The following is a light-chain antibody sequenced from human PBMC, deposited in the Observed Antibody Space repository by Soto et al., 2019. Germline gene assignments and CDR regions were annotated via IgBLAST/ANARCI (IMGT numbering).Light chain of an antibody. Sequence: DIQMTQSPSTLSASVGDSVTITCRASQSISSWLAWYQQKPGTAPKLLIYKASNLESGVPSRFSGSGSGTEFTLTISSLQPDDFATYYCQQYSGPSPWTFGQGTRVEIK. CDR3: QQYSGPSPWT. CDR2: KAS. V-gene: IGKV1-5*03. J-gene: IGKJ1*01. CDR1: QSISSW.